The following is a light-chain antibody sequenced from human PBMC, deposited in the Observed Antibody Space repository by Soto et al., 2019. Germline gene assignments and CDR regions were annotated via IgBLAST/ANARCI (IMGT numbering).Light chain of an antibody. Sequence: IVLTQSPATLSLSPGDRATLSCRASQSVSSYLAWYQQQPGQAPRLLIYDASNRATGIPARFSGSGSGTDFTLTITTLEPEDFAVYYCQQRSNWPSTFGGGTKVEIK. CDR1: QSVSSY. V-gene: IGKV3-11*01. CDR2: DAS. J-gene: IGKJ4*01. CDR3: QQRSNWPST.